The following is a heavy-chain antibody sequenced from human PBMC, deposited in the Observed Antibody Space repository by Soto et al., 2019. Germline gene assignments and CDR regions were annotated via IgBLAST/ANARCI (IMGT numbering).Heavy chain of an antibody. D-gene: IGHD3-22*01. CDR3: ARAPSRTLEGYYDSSGPPPLYYYYGMDV. CDR2: INPSGGST. V-gene: IGHV1-46*01. J-gene: IGHJ6*02. CDR1: GYTFTSYY. Sequence: ASVKVSCKASGYTFTSYYMHWVRQAPGQGLEWMGIINPSGGSTSYAQKFQGRVTMTRDTSTSTVYMELSSLRSEDTAVYYCARAPSRTLEGYYDSSGPPPLYYYYGMDVWGQGTTVTVSS.